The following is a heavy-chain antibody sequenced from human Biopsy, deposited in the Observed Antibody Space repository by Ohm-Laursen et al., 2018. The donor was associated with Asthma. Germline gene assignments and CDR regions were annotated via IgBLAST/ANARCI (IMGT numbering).Heavy chain of an antibody. D-gene: IGHD2-15*01. CDR2: IHYIGST. CDR1: GVSIRSYY. Sequence: SVTLSLTCTVSGVSIRSYYWTWIRQPPGKGLEWVGNIHYIGSTYSNPSLKSRVTISVDPSKKQISLRLSSVITADTAVYYCVGFCSGGNCPDHWGQGTLVTVSS. CDR3: VGFCSGGNCPDH. V-gene: IGHV4-59*01. J-gene: IGHJ4*02.